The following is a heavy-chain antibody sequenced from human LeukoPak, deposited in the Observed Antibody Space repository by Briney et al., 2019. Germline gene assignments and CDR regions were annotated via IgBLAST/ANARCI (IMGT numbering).Heavy chain of an antibody. D-gene: IGHD3-9*01. Sequence: PGGSLRLSCAASGFTFSSYAMSWVRQAPGKGLEWVSAISGSGGSTYYADSVKGRFTISRDNSKNTLYLQMNSLRAEDTAVYYCAKGDFNILTGYSYYYYMDVWGKGTTVTISS. CDR3: AKGDFNILTGYSYYYYMDV. J-gene: IGHJ6*03. CDR1: GFTFSSYA. CDR2: ISGSGGST. V-gene: IGHV3-23*01.